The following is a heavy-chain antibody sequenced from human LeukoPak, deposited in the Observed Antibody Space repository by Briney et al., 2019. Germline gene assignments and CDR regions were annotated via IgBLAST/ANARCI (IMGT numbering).Heavy chain of an antibody. D-gene: IGHD2-2*01. CDR3: ARRLTQYDCFDP. CDR1: GDSVSSNSVT. Sequence: SQTLSLTCAISGDSVSSNSVTWNWIRQSPSRGLEWLGRTYYRSTWYNDYAVSVRGRITVNPDTSKNQFSLHLNSATPEDTAVYYCARRLTQYDCFDPWGQGILVTVSS. CDR2: TYYRSTWYN. V-gene: IGHV6-1*01. J-gene: IGHJ5*02.